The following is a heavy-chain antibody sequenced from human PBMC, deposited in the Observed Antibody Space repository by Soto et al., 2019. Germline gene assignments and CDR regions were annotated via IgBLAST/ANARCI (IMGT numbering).Heavy chain of an antibody. V-gene: IGHV3-74*01. CDR3: ATSSQEGYCSSTSCYAYYYYGMDV. CDR2: INSDGSST. Sequence: PGGSLRLSCAASGFTFSSYWMHWVRQAPGKGLVWVSRINSDGSSTSYADSVKGRFTISRDNAKNTLYLQMNSLRAEDTAVYYCATSSQEGYCSSTSCYAYYYYGMDVWGQGTTVTVSS. J-gene: IGHJ6*02. D-gene: IGHD2-2*01. CDR1: GFTFSSYW.